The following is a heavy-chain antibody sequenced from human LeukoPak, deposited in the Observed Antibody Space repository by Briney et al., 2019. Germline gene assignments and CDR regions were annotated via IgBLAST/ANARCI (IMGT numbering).Heavy chain of an antibody. CDR2: IKQDGSEK. J-gene: IGHJ3*02. V-gene: IGHV3-7*01. Sequence: GGSLRLSCAASGFTFSTYAMSWVRQAPGKGLEWVANIKQDGSEKYYVDSVKGRFTISRDNAKNSLDLQMNSLRAEDTAVYYCARQQLNAFDIWGQGTMVTVSS. CDR1: GFTFSTYA. CDR3: ARQQLNAFDI. D-gene: IGHD6-13*01.